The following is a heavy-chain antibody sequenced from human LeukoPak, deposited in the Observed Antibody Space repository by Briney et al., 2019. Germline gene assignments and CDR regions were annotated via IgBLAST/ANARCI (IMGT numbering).Heavy chain of an antibody. CDR2: IIPIFGTA. Sequence: ASVKVSCKASGGTFSSYAISWVRQAPGQGLEWMGGIIPIFGTANYAQKFQGRVTITADESTSTAYMELSSLRSEDTAVYYCASTIFGVVIIGALPYWGQGTLVTVSS. CDR1: GGTFSSYA. CDR3: ASTIFGVVIIGALPY. J-gene: IGHJ4*02. D-gene: IGHD3-3*01. V-gene: IGHV1-69*13.